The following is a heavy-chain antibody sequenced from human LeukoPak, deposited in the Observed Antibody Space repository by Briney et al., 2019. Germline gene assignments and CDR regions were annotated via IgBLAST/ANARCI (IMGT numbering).Heavy chain of an antibody. CDR3: AKKGVVGVVPAAIFYYYYMDV. CDR2: ISGSGGST. Sequence: GGSLRLSCAASGFTFSSYAMSWVRQAPGKGLEWVSAISGSGGSTYYADSVKGRFTISRDNSKNTLYLQMNSLRAEDTAVYYCAKKGVVGVVPAAIFYYYYMDVWGKGTTVTVSS. J-gene: IGHJ6*03. CDR1: GFTFSSYA. V-gene: IGHV3-23*01. D-gene: IGHD2-2*02.